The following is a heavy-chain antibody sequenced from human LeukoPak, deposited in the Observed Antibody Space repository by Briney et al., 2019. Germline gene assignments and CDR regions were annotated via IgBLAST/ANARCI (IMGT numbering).Heavy chain of an antibody. CDR1: GFTFSNYA. Sequence: GGSLRLSCAASGFTFSNYAMSWVRQAPGKGLDWVSGISGSGGTTFYADSVKGRFTISRDNSKNTLSLQMNSLRAEDTAVHYCAKDQAKYSDNSFDFWGQGTLVTVSS. V-gene: IGHV3-23*01. CDR3: AKDQAKYSDNSFDF. J-gene: IGHJ4*02. D-gene: IGHD4-11*01. CDR2: ISGSGGTT.